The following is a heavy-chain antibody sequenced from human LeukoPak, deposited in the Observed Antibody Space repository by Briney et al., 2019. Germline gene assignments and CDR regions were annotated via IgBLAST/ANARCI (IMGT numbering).Heavy chain of an antibody. Sequence: GASVKVSCKASGYTFTSYGISWVRQAAGQGLEWMGWISAYNGNTNYAQKHQGRVTMTTDTSTSTAYMELRRLRSDDTAVYYCARNPYCSSTSCYDWFDPWGQGTLVTVSS. J-gene: IGHJ5*02. V-gene: IGHV1-18*01. CDR1: GYTFTSYG. D-gene: IGHD2-2*01. CDR3: ARNPYCSSTSCYDWFDP. CDR2: ISAYNGNT.